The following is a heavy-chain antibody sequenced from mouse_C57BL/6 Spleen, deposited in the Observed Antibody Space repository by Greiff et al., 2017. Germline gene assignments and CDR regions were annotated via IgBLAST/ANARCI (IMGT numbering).Heavy chain of an antibody. CDR3: TGTSCGSSYDWYFEV. CDR1: GFTFSDAW. J-gene: IGHJ1*03. CDR2: IRNKANNHAT. D-gene: IGHD1-1*01. V-gene: IGHV6-6*01. Sequence: EVMLVESGGGLVQPGGSMTLSCAASGFTFSDAWMDWVRQSPEKGLEWVAEIRNKANNHATYYAESVKGRFTISRDDSKSSVYLQMNSLRAEDTGIYYGTGTSCGSSYDWYFEVWGTGTTVTVSS.